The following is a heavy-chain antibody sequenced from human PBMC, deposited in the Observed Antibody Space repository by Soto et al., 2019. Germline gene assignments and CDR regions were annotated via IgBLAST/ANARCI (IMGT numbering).Heavy chain of an antibody. CDR3: ARRIVVSGSSWFPCYY. CDR2: IYYSGST. Sequence: SETLSLTCTVSGGSISSSSYYWGWIRQPPGKGLEWIGSIYYSGSTYYNPSLKRRVTISVDTSKNQFSLKLSSVTAADTAVYYCARRIVVSGSSWFPCYYWSQGTLVTVSS. V-gene: IGHV4-39*01. CDR1: GGSISSSSYY. J-gene: IGHJ4*02. D-gene: IGHD6-13*01.